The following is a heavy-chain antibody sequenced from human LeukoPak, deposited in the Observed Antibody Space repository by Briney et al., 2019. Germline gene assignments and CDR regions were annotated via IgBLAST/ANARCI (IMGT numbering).Heavy chain of an antibody. CDR2: IYTSGST. J-gene: IGHJ5*02. CDR3: ARDTAVRGVINNWFDP. CDR1: GGSISSYY. V-gene: IGHV4-4*07. D-gene: IGHD3-10*01. Sequence: PSETLSLTCTVSGGSISSYYWSWIRQPAGKGLEWIGRIYTSGSTNYNPSLKSRVTMSVDTSKNQFSLKLSSVTAADTAVYYCARDTAVRGVINNWFDPWGQGTLVTVSS.